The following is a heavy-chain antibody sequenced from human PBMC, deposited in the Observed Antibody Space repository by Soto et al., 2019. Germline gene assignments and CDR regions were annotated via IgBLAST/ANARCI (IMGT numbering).Heavy chain of an antibody. Sequence: PSETLSLTCAIYGGSFSNYYWNWIRQPPGKGLEWMGKINLNGSTNYSPSLKSRLTISVDASKNQFSLKLISVTAADTAVYFCGRGRGYSNAWGSYYSGMDVWGQGTTVTVSS. D-gene: IGHD6-19*01. CDR1: GGSFSNYY. CDR2: INLNGST. V-gene: IGHV4-34*01. J-gene: IGHJ6*02. CDR3: GRGRGYSNAWGSYYSGMDV.